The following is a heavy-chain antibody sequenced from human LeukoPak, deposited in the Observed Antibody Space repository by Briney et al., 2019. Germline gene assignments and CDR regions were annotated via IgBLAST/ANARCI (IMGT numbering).Heavy chain of an antibody. CDR3: AKAQTDSYYYDSSGSNWFDP. CDR2: ISNSGSTI. Sequence: PGGSLRLSCAASGFTFSSYEMNWVRQAPGKGLEWISYISNSGSTIYSADSVKGRFTISRDNAKNSLYLQMNSLRAEDTAVYYCAKAQTDSYYYDSSGSNWFDPWGQGTLVTVSS. D-gene: IGHD3-22*01. CDR1: GFTFSSYE. V-gene: IGHV3-48*03. J-gene: IGHJ5*02.